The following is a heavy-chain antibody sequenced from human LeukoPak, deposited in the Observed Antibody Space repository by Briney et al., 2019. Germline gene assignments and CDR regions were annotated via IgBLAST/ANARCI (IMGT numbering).Heavy chain of an antibody. CDR3: ARGAYSSSWSIFDY. D-gene: IGHD6-13*01. CDR2: VYMNGHS. Sequence: PSETLSLTCTVSGGSITSGSYYWTWIRQSAGGGLEWIGRVYMNGHSNSNPSLESRVTISVDTSNNQFSLNLASVTAADTAVYYCARGAYSSSWSIFDYWGQGTLVTVSS. CDR1: GGSITSGSYY. J-gene: IGHJ4*02. V-gene: IGHV4-61*02.